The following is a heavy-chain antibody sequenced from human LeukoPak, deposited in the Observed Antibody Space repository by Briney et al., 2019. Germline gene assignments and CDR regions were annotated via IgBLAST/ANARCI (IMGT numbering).Heavy chain of an antibody. CDR1: GFTFSDYY. CDR2: ISSSSSYI. CDR3: ARVAAHAFDI. J-gene: IGHJ3*02. Sequence: GGSLRLSCAASGFTFSDYYMNWVRQAPGKGLEWVSSISSSSSYIYYADSVKGRFTISRDNAKNSLYLQMNSLRAEDTAVYYCARVAAHAFDIWGQGTMVTVSS. V-gene: IGHV3-21*01. D-gene: IGHD2-15*01.